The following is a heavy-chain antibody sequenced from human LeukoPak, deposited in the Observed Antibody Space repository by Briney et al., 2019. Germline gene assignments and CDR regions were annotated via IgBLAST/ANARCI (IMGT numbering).Heavy chain of an antibody. Sequence: SETLSLTCTVSGGSISSYYWSWIRQPPGKGLEWMGCIYYSGSTNYTPALKSRVNISVDTSKNQFSLKLSSVTAADTAVYYCAGLAARHKPLNWYFDLWGRGTLVTVSS. V-gene: IGHV4-59*12. CDR1: GGSISSYY. CDR2: IYYSGST. J-gene: IGHJ2*01. CDR3: AGLAARHKPLNWYFDL. D-gene: IGHD6-6*01.